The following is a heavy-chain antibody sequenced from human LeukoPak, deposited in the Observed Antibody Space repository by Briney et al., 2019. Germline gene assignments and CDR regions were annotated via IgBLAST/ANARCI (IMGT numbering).Heavy chain of an antibody. CDR3: AKDLTYESSGSVIDN. CDR2: VNWHGTT. Sequence: GGSLRLSCAASGFIFEDYTMHWVRQVPGKTLEWVSLVNWHGTTYYADSLKGRFTISRDNSENSLYLQMDSLRTEDTAFYYCAKDLTYESSGSVIDNWGLGTLVTVSS. V-gene: IGHV3-43*01. CDR1: GFIFEDYT. J-gene: IGHJ4*02. D-gene: IGHD3-22*01.